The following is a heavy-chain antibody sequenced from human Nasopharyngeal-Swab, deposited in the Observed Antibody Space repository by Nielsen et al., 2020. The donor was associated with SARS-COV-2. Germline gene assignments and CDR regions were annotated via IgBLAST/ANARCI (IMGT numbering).Heavy chain of an antibody. CDR3: ARGGIPPHFRSYFDY. D-gene: IGHD2-21*01. V-gene: IGHV1-2*02. CDR1: GYSFTGYY. Sequence: ASVKVSCKASGYSFTGYYLHWVRQAPGQGPEWVGSLNPDSGGTNYAQKFQGRVTLTLDTSINTAYMDLTSLRSEDTAVYYCARGGIPPHFRSYFDYWGQGTLVTVSS. CDR2: LNPDSGGT. J-gene: IGHJ4*02.